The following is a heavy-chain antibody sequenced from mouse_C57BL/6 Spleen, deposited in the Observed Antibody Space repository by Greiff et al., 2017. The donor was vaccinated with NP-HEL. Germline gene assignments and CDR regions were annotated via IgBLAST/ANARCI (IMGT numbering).Heavy chain of an antibody. V-gene: IGHV1-82*01. J-gene: IGHJ2*01. Sequence: QVQLQQSGPELVKPGASVKISCKASGYAFSSSWMNWVKQRPGKGLEWIGRIYPGDGDTNYNGKFKGKATLTADKSSSTAYMQLSSLTSEDSAVYFCASSITTVVAPDYWGQGTTLTVSS. CDR3: ASSITTVVAPDY. D-gene: IGHD1-1*01. CDR1: GYAFSSSW. CDR2: IYPGDGDT.